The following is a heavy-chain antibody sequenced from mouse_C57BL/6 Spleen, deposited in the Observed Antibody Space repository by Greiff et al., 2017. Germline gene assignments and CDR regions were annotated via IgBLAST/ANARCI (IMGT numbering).Heavy chain of an antibody. CDR1: GFTFSSYA. D-gene: IGHD2-1*01. CDR2: ISDGGSYT. J-gene: IGHJ1*03. Sequence: DVKLVESGGGLVKPGGSLKLSCAASGFTFSSYAMSWVRQTPEKRLEWVATISDGGSYTYYPDNVKGRFTISRDNAKNNLYLQMSHLKSEDTAMYYCAIDYCGSPYWYCDVWGTGTTVTVSS. V-gene: IGHV5-4*01. CDR3: AIDYCGSPYWYCDV.